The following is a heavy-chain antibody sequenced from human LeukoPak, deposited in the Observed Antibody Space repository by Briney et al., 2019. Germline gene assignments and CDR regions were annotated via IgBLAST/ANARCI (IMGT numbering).Heavy chain of an antibody. CDR3: ATGIVLMVYWPGPDY. D-gene: IGHD2-8*01. Sequence: GGSLRLSCAASGFTFSSYSMNWVRQAPGKGLEWFSSISSSSSYIYYADSVKGRFTISRDNAKDTLYLQMNSLRAEDTAVYYCATGIVLMVYWPGPDYWGQGTLVTVSS. CDR2: ISSSSSYI. CDR1: GFTFSSYS. V-gene: IGHV3-21*04. J-gene: IGHJ4*02.